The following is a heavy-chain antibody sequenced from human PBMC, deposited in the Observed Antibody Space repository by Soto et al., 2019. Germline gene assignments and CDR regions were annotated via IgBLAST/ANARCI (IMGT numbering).Heavy chain of an antibody. V-gene: IGHV6-1*01. D-gene: IGHD6-13*01. Sequence: PXQTLSLTCAISGDSVSSNSAACNWIRHSPSRGLEWLGRTYYRSKWYNDYAVSVKSRITINPDTSKNQFSLQLNSVTPEDTAVYYCASSSSRSPDFDYWGQGTLVTVS. CDR2: TYYRSKWYN. CDR3: ASSSSRSPDFDY. J-gene: IGHJ4*02. CDR1: GDSVSSNSAA.